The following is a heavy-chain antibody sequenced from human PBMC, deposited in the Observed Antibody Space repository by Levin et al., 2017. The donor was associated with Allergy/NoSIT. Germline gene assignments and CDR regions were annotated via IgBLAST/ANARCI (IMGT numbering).Heavy chain of an antibody. CDR2: IYSGGNT. Sequence: GGSLRLSCAASGFTVSSNYMSWVRQAPGKGLEWVSVIYSGGNTYYAESVKGRFTISRDNSKNTLYLQMNSLRAEDTAVYYCARDLKTEYSWTRFDPWGHGTLVTVSS. CDR3: ARDLKTEYSWTRFDP. V-gene: IGHV3-53*01. D-gene: IGHD1-20*01. J-gene: IGHJ5*02. CDR1: GFTVSSNY.